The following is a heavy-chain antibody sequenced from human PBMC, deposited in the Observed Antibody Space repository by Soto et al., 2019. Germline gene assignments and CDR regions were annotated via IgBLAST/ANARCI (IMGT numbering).Heavy chain of an antibody. V-gene: IGHV3-30-3*01. CDR2: ISYDGTNK. Sequence: QVELVESGGGVVQPGRSLRLSCAASELTFTTYALHWVRQAPGKGLEWVAIISYDGTNKYYADSVKGRFTLSRDKSKNTLYLQMNSLRGEDTAVYYCARGGEDFWSGWNYNGMDVWGQGTTVIVSS. CDR3: ARGGEDFWSGWNYNGMDV. D-gene: IGHD3-3*01. J-gene: IGHJ6*02. CDR1: ELTFTTYA.